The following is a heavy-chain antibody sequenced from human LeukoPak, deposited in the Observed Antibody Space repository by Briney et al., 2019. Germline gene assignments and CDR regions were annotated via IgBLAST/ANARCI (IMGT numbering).Heavy chain of an antibody. CDR2: INPNSGGT. J-gene: IGHJ4*02. CDR3: ASPPYSSGSTTKYYFDY. Sequence: ASVKVSCTASGYTFTGYYMHWVRQAPGQGLEWRGWINPNSGGTNYAQKFQGTVTIARDTSISTAYMELSRLRSDDTAVYYCASPPYSSGSTTKYYFDYWGQGTLVTVSS. CDR1: GYTFTGYY. D-gene: IGHD6-19*01. V-gene: IGHV1-2*02.